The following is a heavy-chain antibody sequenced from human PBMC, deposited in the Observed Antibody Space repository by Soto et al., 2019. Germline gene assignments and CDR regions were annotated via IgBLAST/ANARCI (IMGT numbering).Heavy chain of an antibody. D-gene: IGHD2-15*01. Sequence: ASVKVSCKASGYTFTGYYMHWVRQAPGQGLEWMGWINPNSGGTNYAQKFQGWVTMTRDTSISTAYMELSRLRSDDTAVYYCAREELVGCSGGSCYPTLAFDIWGQGTMVTVSS. CDR3: AREELVGCSGGSCYPTLAFDI. V-gene: IGHV1-2*04. CDR1: GYTFTGYY. CDR2: INPNSGGT. J-gene: IGHJ3*02.